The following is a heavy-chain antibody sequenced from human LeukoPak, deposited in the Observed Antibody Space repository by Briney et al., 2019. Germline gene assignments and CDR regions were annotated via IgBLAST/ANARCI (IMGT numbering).Heavy chain of an antibody. CDR2: IYSDGSIT. CDR3: ARDSPGYSSSWYYFDY. Sequence: GSLRLSCAASGFTFSSYWMHWVRQAPGKGLVWVSRIYSDGSITIYADSVKGRFTISRDNAKNSLYLQMNSLRAEDTAVYYCARDSPGYSSSWYYFDYWGQGTLVTVSS. D-gene: IGHD6-13*01. CDR1: GFTFSSYW. V-gene: IGHV3-74*01. J-gene: IGHJ4*02.